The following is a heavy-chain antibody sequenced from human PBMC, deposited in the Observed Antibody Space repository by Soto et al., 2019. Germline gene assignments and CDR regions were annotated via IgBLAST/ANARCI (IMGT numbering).Heavy chain of an antibody. V-gene: IGHV4-38-2*01. Sequence: SETLSLTCAVSGDSISRGYYWAWIRQPPGKGLEYIGSIYHSGTTYYNPSLMSRVTISVDTSKNQFSLNLRSVTAADSAVYYCAHIVTTIRIDPRGQGTLVTVSS. J-gene: IGHJ5*02. CDR3: AHIVTTIRIDP. D-gene: IGHD4-4*01. CDR2: IYHSGTT. CDR1: GDSISRGYY.